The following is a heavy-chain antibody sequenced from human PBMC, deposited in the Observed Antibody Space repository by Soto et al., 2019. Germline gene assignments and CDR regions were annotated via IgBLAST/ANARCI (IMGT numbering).Heavy chain of an antibody. V-gene: IGHV4-31*03. J-gene: IGHJ4*02. D-gene: IGHD3-16*01. CDR1: GGSISSGGYY. CDR3: ARDAGAMGGIDY. Sequence: QVQLQESGPGLVKPSQTLSLTCTVSGGSISSGGYYWSWIRQHPGKGLEWIGSLYSSGSTYYNPSLKSRVTISVDTSKNKFSLKLSSVTAADTAVDYCARDAGAMGGIDYWGQGTLVTVSS. CDR2: LYSSGST.